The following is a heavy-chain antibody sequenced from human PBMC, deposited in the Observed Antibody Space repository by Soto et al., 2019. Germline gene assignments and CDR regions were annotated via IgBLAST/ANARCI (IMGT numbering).Heavy chain of an antibody. Sequence: PGGSLRLSCAASGFTFSSNGMYWFRQAPGKGLEWVALISYDGNNKYYADSVKGRFTISRDNSKNTLYLQMNSLRADDTAVYYCARSYRLLMDVWGQGTTVTVSS. V-gene: IGHV3-30*03. CDR3: ARSYRLLMDV. CDR1: GFTFSSNG. J-gene: IGHJ6*02. D-gene: IGHD2-15*01. CDR2: ISYDGNNK.